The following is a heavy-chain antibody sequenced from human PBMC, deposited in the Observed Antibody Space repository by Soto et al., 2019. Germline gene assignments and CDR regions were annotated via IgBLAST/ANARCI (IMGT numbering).Heavy chain of an antibody. V-gene: IGHV3-23*01. CDR3: AHFDWFIDY. D-gene: IGHD3-9*01. Sequence: EVQLLESGGCLVQPGGSLRLSCAASGITFSSYAMSWVRQAPGKGLEWVSAISGSGASTYYADSVKGRFTISRDNSKHTLYLQVNSLRAEDTAVYYCAHFDWFIDYWGQGTLVTVSS. CDR2: ISGSGAST. J-gene: IGHJ4*02. CDR1: GITFSSYA.